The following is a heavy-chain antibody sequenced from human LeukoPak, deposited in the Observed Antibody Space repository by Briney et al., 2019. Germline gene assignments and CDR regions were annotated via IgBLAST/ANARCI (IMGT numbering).Heavy chain of an antibody. V-gene: IGHV4-39*07. CDR1: GGSISSSNYY. Sequence: SETLSLTCTVSGGSISSSNYYWGWIRQPPGKGLECIGSIYYSGRTYYKPSLKSRVTISVDTSKNQFSLKLSSVTAADTAVYYCARVTSRLGVCDYWGQGTLVTVSS. CDR2: IYYSGRT. CDR3: ARVTSRLGVCDY. J-gene: IGHJ4*02. D-gene: IGHD2-8*01.